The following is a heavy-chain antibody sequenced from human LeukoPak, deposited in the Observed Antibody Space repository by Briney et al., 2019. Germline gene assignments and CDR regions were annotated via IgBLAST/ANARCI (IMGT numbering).Heavy chain of an antibody. J-gene: IGHJ4*02. CDR3: ARVRGYSYDSSDFDY. CDR2: IYYSGNT. D-gene: IGHD5-18*01. Sequence: SETLSLTCTVYGDSISYYYWSWIRQPPGKGMEWVGKIYYSGNTNYNPSLKSRVTISVDTSKNQFSLKLSSVTAADTAVYYCARVRGYSYDSSDFDYWGQGTLVTVSS. V-gene: IGHV4-59*01. CDR1: GDSISYYY.